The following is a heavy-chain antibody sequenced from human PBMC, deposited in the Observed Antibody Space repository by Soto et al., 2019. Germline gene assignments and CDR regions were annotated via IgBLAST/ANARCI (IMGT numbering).Heavy chain of an antibody. Sequence: SETLSLTCTVSGGSISSSSYFWGWIRQPPGKGLEWIGSIYHSGSTNYNPSLKSRVTISVDTSKNQFSLKLNSVTAADTAVYYCARTVLSSGGMDVWGQGTTVTVSS. J-gene: IGHJ6*02. CDR1: GGSISSSSYF. CDR3: ARTVLSSGGMDV. D-gene: IGHD3-10*01. CDR2: IYHSGST. V-gene: IGHV4-39*07.